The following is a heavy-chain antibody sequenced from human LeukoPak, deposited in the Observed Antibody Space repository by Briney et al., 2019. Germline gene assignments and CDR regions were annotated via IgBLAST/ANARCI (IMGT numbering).Heavy chain of an antibody. V-gene: IGHV4-39*07. Sequence: SETLSLTCTVSGGSISSSSYYWGWIRQPPGKGLEWIGSIYYSGSTYYNPSLKSRVTISVDTSKNQFSLKLSSVTAADTAVYYCARQSITMIVGVFGDYWGQGTLVTVSS. D-gene: IGHD3-22*01. CDR3: ARQSITMIVGVFGDY. CDR2: IYYSGST. J-gene: IGHJ4*02. CDR1: GGSISSSSYY.